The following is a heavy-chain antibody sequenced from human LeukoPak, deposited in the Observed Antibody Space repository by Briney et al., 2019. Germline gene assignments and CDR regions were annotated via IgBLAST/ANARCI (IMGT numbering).Heavy chain of an antibody. CDR2: ISGSGGTT. CDR3: ARDSIVLMVYANISYYYYYGMDV. D-gene: IGHD2-8*01. Sequence: PGGSLRLSCTASGFTLSSYAMSWVRQAPGKGPEWVSTISGSGGTTYYADSVKGRFTISRDNAKNSLYLQMNSLRAEDTAVYYCARDSIVLMVYANISYYYYYGMDVWGQGTTVTVSS. CDR1: GFTLSSYA. J-gene: IGHJ6*02. V-gene: IGHV3-23*01.